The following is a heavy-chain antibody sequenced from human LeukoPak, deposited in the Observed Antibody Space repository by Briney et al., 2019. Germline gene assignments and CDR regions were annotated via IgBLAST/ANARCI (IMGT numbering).Heavy chain of an antibody. D-gene: IGHD3-10*01. CDR1: GFTFSSYW. Sequence: TGGSLRLSCAASGFTFSSYWMHWVRRAPGKGLVWVSRINSDGSSTSYADSVKGRFTISRDNAKNTLYLQMNSLRAEDTAVYYCATGYYYGSGSYYIGYYYMDVWGKGTTVTVSS. V-gene: IGHV3-74*01. CDR2: INSDGSST. J-gene: IGHJ6*03. CDR3: ATGYYYGSGSYYIGYYYMDV.